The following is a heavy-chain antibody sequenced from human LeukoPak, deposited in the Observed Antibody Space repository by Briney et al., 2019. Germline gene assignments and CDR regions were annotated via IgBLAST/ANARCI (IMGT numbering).Heavy chain of an antibody. V-gene: IGHV4-59*01. D-gene: IGHD6-13*01. J-gene: IGHJ5*02. CDR2: IYYSGST. Sequence: PSETLSLTCTVSGGSISSYYWSWIRQPPGKGLEWIGYIYYSGSTNYNPPLKSRVTISVDTSKNQFSLKLSSVTAADTAVYYCARGLYSSSWYVWFDPWGQGTLVTVSS. CDR1: GGSISSYY. CDR3: ARGLYSSSWYVWFDP.